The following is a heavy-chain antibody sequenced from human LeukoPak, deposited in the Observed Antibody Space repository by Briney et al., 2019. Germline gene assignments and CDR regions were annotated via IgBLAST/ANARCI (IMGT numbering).Heavy chain of an antibody. D-gene: IGHD3-9*01. CDR2: ITGSGGGT. V-gene: IGHV3-23*01. Sequence: PGGSLRLSCAASGFTFSNYAMSWVRQAPGKGLEWVSAITGSGGGTYYADSVKGRFTISRDNSKNTLYLQMNSLRAEDTAVYYCAKWGGYDVLTGYYDPDYWGRGTLVTVSS. CDR3: AKWGGYDVLTGYYDPDY. CDR1: GFTFSNYA. J-gene: IGHJ4*02.